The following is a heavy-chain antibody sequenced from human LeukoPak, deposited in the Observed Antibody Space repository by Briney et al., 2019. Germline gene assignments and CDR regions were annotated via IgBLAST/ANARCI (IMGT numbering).Heavy chain of an antibody. CDR3: AKMGSFNGGWYPDY. CDR1: GFTFSSYA. V-gene: IGHV3-23*01. D-gene: IGHD6-19*01. J-gene: IGHJ4*02. CDR2: ISNSGGST. Sequence: GGSLTLSCAASGFTFSSYAMSWVRQAPGKGLEWVSAISNSGGSTYYADSVKGRVTISRDNSKHTLYLQMNSLRAEDTAVYYCAKMGSFNGGWYPDYWGQGTLVTVSS.